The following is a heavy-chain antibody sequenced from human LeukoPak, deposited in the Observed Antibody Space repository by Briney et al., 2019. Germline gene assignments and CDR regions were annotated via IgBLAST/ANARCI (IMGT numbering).Heavy chain of an antibody. CDR3: ARGRQAAGFDY. D-gene: IGHD6-13*01. J-gene: IGHJ4*02. V-gene: IGHV4-34*01. CDR2: INHSGST. CDR1: YGALSGYY. Sequence: PSETLSLTCAVHYGALSGYYWTWIRQPPGKGLEWIGEINHSGSTNYNPSLKSRVTISVDTSKNQFSLKLSSVTAADTAVYYCARGRQAAGFDYWGQGTLVTVSS.